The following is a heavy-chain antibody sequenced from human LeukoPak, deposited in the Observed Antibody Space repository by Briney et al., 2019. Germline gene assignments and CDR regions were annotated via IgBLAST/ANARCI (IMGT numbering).Heavy chain of an antibody. CDR3: ARHARYMYYYDSSGHSGYFQH. CDR2: IYHSGST. Sequence: PSETLSLTCTVSGYSISSGYYWGWIRQPPGKGLEWIGSIYHSGSTYYNPSLKSRVTISVDTSKNQFSLKLSSVTAADTAVYYCARHARYMYYYDSSGHSGYFQHWGQGTLVTVSS. J-gene: IGHJ1*01. V-gene: IGHV4-38-2*02. CDR1: GYSISSGYY. D-gene: IGHD3-22*01.